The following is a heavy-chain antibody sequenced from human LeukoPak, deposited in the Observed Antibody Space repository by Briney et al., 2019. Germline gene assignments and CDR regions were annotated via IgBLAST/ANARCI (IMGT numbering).Heavy chain of an antibody. CDR3: VRGFCRGDSCYSAEYFQD. CDR1: GDSFTGYY. CDR2: IIHNGSR. Sequence: SETLSLTCDVYGDSFTGYYWTWIRQTPQKGLEWIGEIIHNGSRSVNPSIESRVTISVDTSKNQFSLKLSSVSAADTSVYYCVRGFCRGDSCYSAEYFQDWGQGTLVTVSS. J-gene: IGHJ1*01. D-gene: IGHD2-15*01. V-gene: IGHV4-34*01.